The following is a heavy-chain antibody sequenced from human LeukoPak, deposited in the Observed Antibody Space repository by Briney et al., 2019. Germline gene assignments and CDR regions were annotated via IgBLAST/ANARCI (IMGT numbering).Heavy chain of an antibody. CDR2: ISSSSSTI. CDR1: GFTFSSYS. V-gene: IGHV3-48*01. D-gene: IGHD2-2*01. Sequence: GGSLRLSCAASGFTFSSYSMNWVRQAPGKGLEWVSYISSSSSTIYYADPVKGRFTISRDNAKNSLYLQMNSLRAEDTAVYYCARDRGYCSSTSCWDYYYMDVWGKGTTVTVSS. J-gene: IGHJ6*03. CDR3: ARDRGYCSSTSCWDYYYMDV.